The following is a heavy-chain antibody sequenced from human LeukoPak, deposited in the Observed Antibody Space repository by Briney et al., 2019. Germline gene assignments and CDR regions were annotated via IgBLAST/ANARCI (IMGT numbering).Heavy chain of an antibody. D-gene: IGHD5-18*01. J-gene: IGHJ4*02. CDR2: ISGSGGST. V-gene: IGHV3-23*01. Sequence: GGSLRLSCAASGFTFSSYAMSWVRQAPGKGLEWVLAISGSGGSTYYADSVKGRFTISRDNSKNTLYLQMNSLRAEDTAVYYCAKASGYSYGNTDYWGQGTLVTVSS. CDR1: GFTFSSYA. CDR3: AKASGYSYGNTDY.